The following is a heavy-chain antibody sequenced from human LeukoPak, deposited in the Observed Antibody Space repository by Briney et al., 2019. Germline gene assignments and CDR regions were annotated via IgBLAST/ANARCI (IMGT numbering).Heavy chain of an antibody. V-gene: IGHV3-48*01. CDR2: ISSSSTI. CDR3: ASLGIAARYYYYMDV. D-gene: IGHD6-6*01. J-gene: IGHJ6*03. CDR1: GFTFSSYW. Sequence: GGSLRLSCAASGFTFSSYWMSWVRQAPGKGLEWVSYISSSSTIYYADSVKGRFTISRDNAKNSLYLQMNSLRAEDTAVYYCASLGIAARYYYYMDVWGKGTTVTVSS.